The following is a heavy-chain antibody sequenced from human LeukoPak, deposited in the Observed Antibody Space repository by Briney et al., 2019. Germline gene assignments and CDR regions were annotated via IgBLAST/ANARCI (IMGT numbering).Heavy chain of an antibody. V-gene: IGHV5-10-1*04. J-gene: IGHJ4*02. CDR3: ARLRGSGYDRFDY. Sequence: PGESLRISCKGSGHSFTNYWITWVRQMPGKGLEWMGRIDPSDSSTNYSPSFQGQVTISADKSISTAYLQWSSLKASGTAMYYCARLRGSGYDRFDYWGQGTLVTVSS. CDR2: IDPSDSST. D-gene: IGHD5-12*01. CDR1: GHSFTNYW.